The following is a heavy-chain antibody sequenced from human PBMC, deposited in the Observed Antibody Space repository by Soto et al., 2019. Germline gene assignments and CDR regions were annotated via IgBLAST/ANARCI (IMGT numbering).Heavy chain of an antibody. D-gene: IGHD3-10*01. V-gene: IGHV1-46*01. CDR3: ARGRDTITMVRGGIITDFDY. CDR2: INPSGGST. J-gene: IGHJ4*02. CDR1: GYTFTSYY. Sequence: ASVKVSCKASGYTFTSYYMHWVRQAPGQGLEWMGIINPSGGSTSYAQKFQGRVTMTRDTSTSTVYMELSSLRSEDTAVYYCARGRDTITMVRGGIITDFDYWGQGTLVTVSS.